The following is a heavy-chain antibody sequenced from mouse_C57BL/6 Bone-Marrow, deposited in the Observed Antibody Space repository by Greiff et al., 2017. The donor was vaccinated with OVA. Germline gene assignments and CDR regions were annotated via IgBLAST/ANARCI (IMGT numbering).Heavy chain of an antibody. J-gene: IGHJ1*03. Sequence: EVKVVESGGGLVQPGGSLKLSCAASGFTFSDYYMYWVRQTPEKRLEWVAYISNGGGSTYYPDTVKGRFTISRDNAKNTLYLQMSRLKSEDTAMYYCARLFIRLRRDVSYWDFDVWGTGTTVTVSS. CDR2: ISNGGGST. D-gene: IGHD2-4*01. CDR3: ARLFIRLRRDVSYWDFDV. V-gene: IGHV5-12*01. CDR1: GFTFSDYY.